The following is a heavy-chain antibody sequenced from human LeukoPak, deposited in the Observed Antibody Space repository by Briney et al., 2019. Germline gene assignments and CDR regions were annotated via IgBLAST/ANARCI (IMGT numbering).Heavy chain of an antibody. D-gene: IGHD6-25*01. CDR2: IYYSGST. J-gene: IGHJ5*02. V-gene: IGHV4-39*01. CDR1: GGSISSSSYF. Sequence: SETLSLTCTVSGGSISSSSYFWGWIRQPPGKGLEWIGTIYYSGSTYYNPSLKSRVTISVDTSKNQFSLKLTSVTAADTAVYNCARYSSAWFDPWGQGTLVTVSS. CDR3: ARYSSAWFDP.